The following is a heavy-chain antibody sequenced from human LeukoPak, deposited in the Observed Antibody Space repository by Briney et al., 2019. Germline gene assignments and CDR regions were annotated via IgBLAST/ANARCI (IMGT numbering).Heavy chain of an antibody. Sequence: GGALRLFFGSFGFTLTHYSISWVRQAPGEGLEWVSAISDRGDRQYYADSVKGRFTISRDNSMDTLRLQMNSLSVEDTAVYYCVVYTGGYRSQFWGQGTLVTVSS. J-gene: IGHJ4*02. CDR2: ISDRGDRQ. V-gene: IGHV3-23*01. CDR1: GFTLTHYS. CDR3: VVYTGGYRSQF. D-gene: IGHD5-24*01.